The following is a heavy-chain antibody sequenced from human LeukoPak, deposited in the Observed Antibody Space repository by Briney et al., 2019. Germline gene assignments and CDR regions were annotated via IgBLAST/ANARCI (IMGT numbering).Heavy chain of an antibody. Sequence: PSETLSLTCTVSGVSISSGGYYWSWIRQHPGKGLEWIGYIYYSGSTYYNPSLKSRVTISVDTSKNHFSLKLSSVTAADTAVFYCASSSTVTTPSFDYWGQGTLVTVSS. CDR2: IYYSGST. D-gene: IGHD4-17*01. CDR3: ASSSTVTTPSFDY. CDR1: GVSISSGGYY. J-gene: IGHJ4*02. V-gene: IGHV4-31*03.